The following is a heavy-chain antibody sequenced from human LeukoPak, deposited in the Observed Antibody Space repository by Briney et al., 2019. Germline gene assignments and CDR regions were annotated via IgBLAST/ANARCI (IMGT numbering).Heavy chain of an antibody. CDR1: GVTFSDYY. D-gene: IGHD3-3*01. Sequence: GGCLRLSCAASGVTFSDYYMSWIRQAPGKGLGWGSYITNIGSTIYYADSVKGRFTISRDNAKNSLYLQMNSLRAEDTAVYYCARESEIRFLEWLFVFDYWGQGTLVTVSS. V-gene: IGHV3-11*04. CDR3: ARESEIRFLEWLFVFDY. J-gene: IGHJ4*02. CDR2: ITNIGSTI.